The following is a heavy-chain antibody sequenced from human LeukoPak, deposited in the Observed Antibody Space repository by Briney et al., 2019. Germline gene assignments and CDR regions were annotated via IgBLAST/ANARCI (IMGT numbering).Heavy chain of an antibody. V-gene: IGHV3-30*02. CDR3: AKQLGFLAYSSGPFDY. D-gene: IGHD6-19*01. CDR2: IRYDGSNK. CDR1: GFTFSSYG. J-gene: IGHJ4*02. Sequence: PGGSLRLSCAASGFTFSSYGMHWVRQAPGKGLEWVAFIRYDGSNKYYADSVKGRFTISRDNSKNTLYLQMNSLRAEGTAVYYCAKQLGFLAYSSGPFDYWGQGTLVTVSS.